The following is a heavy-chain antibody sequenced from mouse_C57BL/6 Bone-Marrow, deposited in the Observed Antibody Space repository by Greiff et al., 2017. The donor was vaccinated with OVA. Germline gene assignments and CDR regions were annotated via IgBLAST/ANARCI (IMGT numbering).Heavy chain of an antibody. J-gene: IGHJ1*03. D-gene: IGHD1-1*01. CDR2: IDPSDSYT. CDR1: GYTFTSYW. V-gene: IGHV1-69*01. Sequence: QVQLQQPGAELVMPGASVKLSCKASGYTFTSYWMHWVKQRPGQGLEWIGEIDPSDSYTNYNQKFKGKSTLTVDKSSSTAYMQLSSLTSEDSAVYYCARDYYGSSSWWYCDVWGTGTTVTVSS. CDR3: ARDYYGSSSWWYCDV.